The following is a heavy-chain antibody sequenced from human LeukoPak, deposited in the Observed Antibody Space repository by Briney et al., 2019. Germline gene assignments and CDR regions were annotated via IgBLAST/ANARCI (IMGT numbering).Heavy chain of an antibody. CDR3: AEEVGRTGTNCFDP. CDR1: GDTFTANY. CDR2: LNLNTGYT. J-gene: IGHJ5*02. D-gene: IGHD1-1*01. V-gene: IGHV1-2*02. Sequence: ASVKVSCKPSGDTFTANYLHWVRPAPGQGLEWLGWLNLNTGYTKYAQKFQGRVTMTRDTSTSSAFMGLSRLRSDDTAVYFCAEEVGRTGTNCFDPWGQGTLVTVSS.